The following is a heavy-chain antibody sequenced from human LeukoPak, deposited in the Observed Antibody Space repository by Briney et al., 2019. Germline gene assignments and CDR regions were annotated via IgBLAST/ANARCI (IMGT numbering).Heavy chain of an antibody. Sequence: NSSETLSLTCTVSGGSISSGGYSWSWIRQPPGKGLEWIGYIYHSGSTYYNPSLKSRVTISVDRSKNQFSLKLSSVTAADTAVYYCASMFLYYGSGSFSDYWGQGTLVTVSS. D-gene: IGHD3-10*01. J-gene: IGHJ4*02. CDR3: ASMFLYYGSGSFSDY. V-gene: IGHV4-30-2*01. CDR1: GGSISSGGYS. CDR2: IYHSGST.